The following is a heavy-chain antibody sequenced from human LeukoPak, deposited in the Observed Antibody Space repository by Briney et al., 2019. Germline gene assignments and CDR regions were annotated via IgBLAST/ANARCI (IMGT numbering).Heavy chain of an antibody. V-gene: IGHV4-4*07. CDR3: ARSPGTVTNYYYYYYMDV. J-gene: IGHJ6*03. CDR2: IYTSGST. D-gene: IGHD4-11*01. CDR1: GGSISSYY. Sequence: SETLSLTCTVSGGSISSYYWSWIRQPAGKGLEWIGRIYTSGSTNYNPSLKSRVTMSVDTSKNQFSLKLSSVTAADTAVYYCARSPGTVTNYYYYYYMDVWGKGTTVTVSS.